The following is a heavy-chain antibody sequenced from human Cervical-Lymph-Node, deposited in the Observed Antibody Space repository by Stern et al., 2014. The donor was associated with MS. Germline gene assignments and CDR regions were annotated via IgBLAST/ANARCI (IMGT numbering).Heavy chain of an antibody. V-gene: IGHV1-18*01. D-gene: IGHD6-6*01. J-gene: IGHJ6*02. CDR3: ARDRGAARPYYYYGMDV. Sequence: QAQLGQSGAEVKKPGASVKVSCKASGYTFTSYGVSWVRQAPGQGLEWMGWISAYNGNTNYAQELQGRVPMTTATSTSTAYMELRSLRSDDTAVYYCARDRGAARPYYYYGMDVWGQGTTVTVSS. CDR2: ISAYNGNT. CDR1: GYTFTSYG.